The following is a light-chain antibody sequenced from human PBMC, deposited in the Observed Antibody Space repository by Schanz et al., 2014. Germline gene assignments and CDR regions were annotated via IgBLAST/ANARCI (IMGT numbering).Light chain of an antibody. CDR3: GSYAGNINWV. V-gene: IGLV2-11*01. CDR1: SSDVGGYKY. Sequence: QSALTQPRSVSGSPGQSVTISCTGTSSDVGGYKYVSWFQQHPGKAPKLMIYDVTERPSGVPDRFSGSKSGNTASLTISGLQPEDEADYYCGSYAGNINWVFGGGTKLTVL. J-gene: IGLJ3*02. CDR2: DVT.